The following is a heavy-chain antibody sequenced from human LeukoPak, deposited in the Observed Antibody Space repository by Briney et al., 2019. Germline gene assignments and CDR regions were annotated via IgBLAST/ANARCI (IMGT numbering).Heavy chain of an antibody. Sequence: SGTLSLTCAVSGGSISSSNRWSCVRPPPGKGLEWIGEIYHSGSTNYNPSLKSRVTISVDTSKNQFSLKLSSVTAADTAVYYCARDGGYSNLYYYYYYYMDVWGKGTTVTVSS. V-gene: IGHV4-4*02. J-gene: IGHJ6*03. CDR2: IYHSGST. D-gene: IGHD4-11*01. CDR1: GGSISSSNR. CDR3: ARDGGYSNLYYYYYYYMDV.